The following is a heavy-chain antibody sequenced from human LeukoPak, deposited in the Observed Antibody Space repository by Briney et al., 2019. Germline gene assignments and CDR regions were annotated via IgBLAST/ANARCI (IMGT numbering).Heavy chain of an antibody. V-gene: IGHV4-39*07. CDR1: GGSISSSSYY. CDR2: IYYSGST. D-gene: IGHD6-6*01. J-gene: IGHJ5*02. Sequence: SETLSLTCTVSGGSISSSSYYWGWLRQPPGKGLEWIGSIYYSGSTYYNPSLKSRVTISVDTSKNQFSLKLSSVTAADTAVYYCALIISSSPSGSVKIDPWGQGTLVTVSS. CDR3: ALIISSSPSGSVKIDP.